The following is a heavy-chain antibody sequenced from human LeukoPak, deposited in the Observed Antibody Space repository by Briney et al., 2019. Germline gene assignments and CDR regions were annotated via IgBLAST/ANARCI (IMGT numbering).Heavy chain of an antibody. CDR2: ISYDGSNK. D-gene: IGHD2-2*01. V-gene: IGHV3-30-3*01. CDR1: GFTFSSYA. J-gene: IGHJ5*02. CDR3: ASFPYCRSTSGSPDP. Sequence: GGSLRLSCAASGFTFSSYAMHWVRQAPGKGLEWVAVISYDGSNKYYADSVKGRFPISRDNSKNTLYLQMNSLRVEDTAVYYCASFPYCRSTSGSPDPWGQGTLVTVSS.